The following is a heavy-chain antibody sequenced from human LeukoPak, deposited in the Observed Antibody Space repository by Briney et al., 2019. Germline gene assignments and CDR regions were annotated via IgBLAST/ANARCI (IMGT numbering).Heavy chain of an antibody. D-gene: IGHD1-26*01. V-gene: IGHV4-59*01. CDR1: GGSISNYY. Sequence: SETLSLTCTVSGGSISNYYWSWLRQPPGKGLEWIGNIYYSGSTNYNPSLKSRVTLSLDTSKNQFSLKLSSVTAADTAVYYCARGGVWELLDYWGQGTLVTVSS. J-gene: IGHJ4*02. CDR2: IYYSGST. CDR3: ARGGVWELLDY.